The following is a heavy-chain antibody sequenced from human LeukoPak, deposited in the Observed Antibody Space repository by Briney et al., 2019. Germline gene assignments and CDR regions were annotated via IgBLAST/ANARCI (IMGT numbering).Heavy chain of an antibody. J-gene: IGHJ4*02. D-gene: IGHD2-2*01. CDR3: TRAPHPRCSSSGCYLDY. CDR2: FQVKVCGGAT. CDR1: GSTLGVIV. Sequence: GGSLRLSCSTSGSTLGVIVLSWVGQAQGKGLDWVGLFQVKVCGGATKYAASVNGRFSISRDDSQSIANLQMNDLKTEDTAVYYCTRAPHPRCSSSGCYLDYWGQGTLVTVSS. V-gene: IGHV3-49*04.